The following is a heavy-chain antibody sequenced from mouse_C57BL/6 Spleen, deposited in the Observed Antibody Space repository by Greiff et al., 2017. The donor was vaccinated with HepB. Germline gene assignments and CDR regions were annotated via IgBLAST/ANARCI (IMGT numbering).Heavy chain of an antibody. Sequence: VQLVESGGGLVKPGGSLKLSCAASGFTFSSYAMSWVRQTPEKRLEWVATISDGGSYTYYPDNVKGRFTISRDNAKNNRYLQMSHRKSEDTAMYYCARDLPIYYDYDWFAYWGQGTLVTVSA. D-gene: IGHD2-4*01. J-gene: IGHJ3*01. CDR3: ARDLPIYYDYDWFAY. CDR1: GFTFSSYA. V-gene: IGHV5-4*01. CDR2: ISDGGSYT.